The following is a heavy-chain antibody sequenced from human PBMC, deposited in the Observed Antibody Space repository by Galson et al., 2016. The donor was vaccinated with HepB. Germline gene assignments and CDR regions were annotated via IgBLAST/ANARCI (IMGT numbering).Heavy chain of an antibody. D-gene: IGHD7-27*01. CDR3: VRGANWGSGYGMDV. V-gene: IGHV1-69*13. J-gene: IGHJ6*02. CDR2: IIPIVGTP. CDR1: GGAFNSYS. Sequence: SVKVSCKASGGAFNSYSISWVRQAPGQGLEWMGGIIPIVGTPNYAQKLQGRVTINADESTRTVYMELSSLRSDDTAVYYCVRGANWGSGYGMDVWGQGTTVTVSS.